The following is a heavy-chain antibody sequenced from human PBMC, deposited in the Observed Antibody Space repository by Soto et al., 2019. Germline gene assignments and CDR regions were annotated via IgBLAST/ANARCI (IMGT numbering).Heavy chain of an antibody. CDR3: GRGLQLWEIAAAGQYYYYGMDV. CDR2: IIPIFGTA. D-gene: IGHD6-13*01. V-gene: IGHV1-69*01. CDR1: GGTFSSYA. Sequence: QVQLVQSGAEVKKPGSSVKVSCKASGGTFSSYAISWVRQAPGQGLEWMGGIIPIFGTANYAQKFQGRVTITGDESTSTAYRELRSLRSEDTAVYYCGRGLQLWEIAAAGQYYYYGMDVWGQGTTVTVSS. J-gene: IGHJ6*02.